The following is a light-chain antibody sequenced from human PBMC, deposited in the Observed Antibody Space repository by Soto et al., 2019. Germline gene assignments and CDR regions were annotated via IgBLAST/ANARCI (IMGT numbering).Light chain of an antibody. V-gene: IGKV1-5*03. CDR2: KAS. Sequence: DIQMTQSPSTLSASVGDRVTITCRASQSISSWLAWYQQKPGKAPNLLIYKASSLESGVPSRFSGSGSGTEFTLTISSLQPDDFATYYCQQYNSYQYTFGQGTK. J-gene: IGKJ2*01. CDR3: QQYNSYQYT. CDR1: QSISSW.